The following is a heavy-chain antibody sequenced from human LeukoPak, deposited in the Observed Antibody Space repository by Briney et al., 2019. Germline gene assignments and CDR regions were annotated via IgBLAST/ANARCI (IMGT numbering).Heavy chain of an antibody. V-gene: IGHV7-4-1*02. J-gene: IGHJ6*03. D-gene: IGHD6-19*01. CDR3: ARLEGELLPVSVPGTDYYYYMDV. CDR1: GYTFTSYA. CDR2: INTNTGNP. Sequence: GASVKVSCKASGYTFTSYAMNWVRQAPGQGLEWMGWINTNTGNPTYAQGFTGRFVFSLDTSVSTAYLQISSLKAEDTAVYYCARLEGELLPVSVPGTDYYYYMDVWGKGTTVTVSS.